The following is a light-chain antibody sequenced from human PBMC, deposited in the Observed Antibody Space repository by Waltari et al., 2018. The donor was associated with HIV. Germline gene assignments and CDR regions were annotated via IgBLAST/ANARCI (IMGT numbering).Light chain of an antibody. CDR1: TSNVETQW. V-gene: IGLV1-47*01. J-gene: IGLJ3*02. CDR3: GVWDSTLKQWL. Sequence: QSVLTQPPSASGAPGQTVTISCSGSTSNVETQWVYWYQQLPGTAPKLLIYRNYQRPSGVPDRFSSSKSGASASLINSGLRSEDEADYFCGVWDSTLKQWLFGGRTKLTVL. CDR2: RNY.